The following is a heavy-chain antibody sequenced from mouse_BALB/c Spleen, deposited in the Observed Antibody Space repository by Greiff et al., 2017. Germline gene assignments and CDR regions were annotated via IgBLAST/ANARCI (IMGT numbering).Heavy chain of an antibody. D-gene: IGHD2-1*01. J-gene: IGHJ4*01. CDR2: IDPENGDT. CDR1: GFTIKDYY. Sequence: VHVKQSGAELVRSGASVKLSCTASGFTIKDYYMHWVKQRPEQGLEWIGWIDPENGDTEYAPKFQGKATMTADTSSNTAYVQLRSLTSEDTAVYYYYGWGGNYNYAMDYWGQGTSVTVSS. V-gene: IGHV14-4*02. CDR3: YGWGGNYNYAMDY.